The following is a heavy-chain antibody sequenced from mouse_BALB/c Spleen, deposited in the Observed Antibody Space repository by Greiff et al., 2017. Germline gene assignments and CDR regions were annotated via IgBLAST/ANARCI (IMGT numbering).Heavy chain of an antibody. CDR3: ARGTWDYFDY. CDR2: IAPGSGST. Sequence: ELVKPGASVKLSCKASGYTFTSYWINWIKQRPGQGLEWIGRIAPGSGSTYYNEMFKGKATLTVDTSSSTAYIQLSSLSSEDSAVYFCARGTWDYFDYWGQGTTLTVSS. CDR1: GYTFTSYW. V-gene: IGHV1S41*01. D-gene: IGHD3-3*01. J-gene: IGHJ2*01.